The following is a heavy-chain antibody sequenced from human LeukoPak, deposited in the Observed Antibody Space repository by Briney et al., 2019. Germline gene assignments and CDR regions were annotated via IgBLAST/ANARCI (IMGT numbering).Heavy chain of an antibody. CDR1: GFTFSSYG. D-gene: IGHD6-19*01. CDR3: AKEPASSGWFDP. Sequence: PGGSLRLSCAASGFTFSSYGMHWVRQAPGKGLEWVAVMSYDGSNKYYADSVKGRFTISRDNSKNTLYLQMNSLRAEDTAVYYCAKEPASSGWFDPWGQGTLVAVSS. J-gene: IGHJ5*02. V-gene: IGHV3-30*18. CDR2: MSYDGSNK.